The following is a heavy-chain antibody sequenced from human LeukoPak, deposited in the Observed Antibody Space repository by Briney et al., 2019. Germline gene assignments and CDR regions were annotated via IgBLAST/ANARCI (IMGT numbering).Heavy chain of an antibody. D-gene: IGHD6-13*01. CDR1: GFTFSSYW. Sequence: AGGSLRLSCAASGFTFSSYWMSWVRQAPGKGLELVANIKQDGSEKYYVDSVKGRFTISRDNAKNSLYLQMNSLRAEDTAVYYCARLICIAAAGIFWFDPWGQGTLVTVSS. CDR3: ARLICIAAAGIFWFDP. J-gene: IGHJ5*02. V-gene: IGHV3-7*01. CDR2: IKQDGSEK.